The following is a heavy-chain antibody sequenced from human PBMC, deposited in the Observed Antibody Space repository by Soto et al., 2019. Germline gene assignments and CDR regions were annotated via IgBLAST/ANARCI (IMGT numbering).Heavy chain of an antibody. J-gene: IGHJ4*02. CDR1: GGSISSGGYS. Sequence: SETLSLTCAVSGGSISSGGYSWSWIRQPPGKGLEWIGYIYHSGSTYYNPSLKSRVTISVDTSKNQFSLKLSSVTAADTAVYYCARGYYYGSGSYYNPRPFDYWGQGTLVTVSS. CDR2: IYHSGST. D-gene: IGHD3-10*01. CDR3: ARGYYYGSGSYYNPRPFDY. V-gene: IGHV4-30-2*01.